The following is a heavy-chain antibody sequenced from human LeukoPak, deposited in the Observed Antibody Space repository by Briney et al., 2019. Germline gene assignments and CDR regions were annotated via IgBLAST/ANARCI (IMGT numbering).Heavy chain of an antibody. V-gene: IGHV3-23*01. CDR2: ISGSGGST. CDR1: GFTFSSYG. Sequence: PGGSLRLSCAASGFTFSSYGMSWVRQTPGKGLEWVSAISGSGGSTYYADSVKGRFTISRDNSKNTLYLQMNSLRAEDTAVYYCAKDTKHCTNGVCPPDAFDIWGQGTMVTVSS. CDR3: AKDTKHCTNGVCPPDAFDI. J-gene: IGHJ3*02. D-gene: IGHD2-8*01.